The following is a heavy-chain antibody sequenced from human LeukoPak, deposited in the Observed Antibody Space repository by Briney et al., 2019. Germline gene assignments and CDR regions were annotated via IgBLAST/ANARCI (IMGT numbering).Heavy chain of an antibody. CDR3: ARAGYYLSPYFFDY. CDR2: FSVRYNVI. Sequence: GGSLRLSCAASGFSLTNFDMNWIRQAPGKGLEWVSFFSVRYNVIYYADSVKGRFTVSRDEAKNSLYLQMNSLRAEDTAVYYCARAGYYLSPYFFDYWGQGTLVTVSS. D-gene: IGHD3-3*01. CDR1: GFSLTNFD. J-gene: IGHJ4*02. V-gene: IGHV3-48*01.